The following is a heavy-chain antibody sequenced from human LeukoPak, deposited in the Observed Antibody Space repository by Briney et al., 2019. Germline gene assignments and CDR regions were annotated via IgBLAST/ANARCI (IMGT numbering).Heavy chain of an antibody. V-gene: IGHV3-15*01. D-gene: IGHD1-26*01. J-gene: IGHJ4*02. CDR2: IKSKADGGTT. Sequence: GGSLRLSCAASGFTFSNAWMNWVRQAPGKGLEWVGRIKSKADGGTTYYATPVKGRFTISRDDSENTLYLQMNSLETEDTAVHYCTTGIIVGSTSGAYWGQGTLVTVSS. CDR1: GFTFSNAW. CDR3: TTGIIVGSTSGAY.